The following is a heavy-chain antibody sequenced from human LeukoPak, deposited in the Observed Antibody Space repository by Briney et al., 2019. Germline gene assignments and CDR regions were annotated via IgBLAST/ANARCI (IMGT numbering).Heavy chain of an antibody. Sequence: ASVKVSCKASGYTFTGYYMHWVRQAPGQGLEWMGRINPNSGGTNYAQKFQGRVTMTRDTSISTAYMELSRLRSDDTAVYYCARGPDSSGYYYAYFNYWGQGTLVTVSS. D-gene: IGHD3-22*01. CDR2: INPNSGGT. CDR3: ARGPDSSGYYYAYFNY. V-gene: IGHV1-2*02. CDR1: GYTFTGYY. J-gene: IGHJ4*02.